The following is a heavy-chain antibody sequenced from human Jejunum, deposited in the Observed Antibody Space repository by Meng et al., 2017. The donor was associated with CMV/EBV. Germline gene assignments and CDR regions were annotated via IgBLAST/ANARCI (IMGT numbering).Heavy chain of an antibody. CDR2: ISSYGSRI. V-gene: IGHV3-21*01. Sequence: TFSTYSMNGVRQAPGKGLEWVSSISSYGSRIYYADSVKGRFTISRDNAKNSVFLQMNSLRAEDAAVYYCATLISSPDYDYYYGMDVWGQGTTVTVSS. J-gene: IGHJ6*02. CDR3: ATLISSPDYDYYYGMDV. CDR1: TFSTYS. D-gene: IGHD3-10*01.